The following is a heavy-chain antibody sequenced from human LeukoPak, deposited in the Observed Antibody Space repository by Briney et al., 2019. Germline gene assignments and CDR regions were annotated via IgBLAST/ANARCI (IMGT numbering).Heavy chain of an antibody. Sequence: PGGSLRLSCAASGFTFSEYWMTWVRQAPGKGLGWVVNIRRDGGEMNYVDSVRGRFTISRDNAQNSLYLQMNSLGAEDTAMYYCARDSGGCRGNNCFDTFDIWGQGTMVTVSS. CDR1: GFTFSEYW. CDR3: ARDSGGCRGNNCFDTFDI. J-gene: IGHJ3*02. D-gene: IGHD4-23*01. CDR2: IRRDGGEM. V-gene: IGHV3-7*05.